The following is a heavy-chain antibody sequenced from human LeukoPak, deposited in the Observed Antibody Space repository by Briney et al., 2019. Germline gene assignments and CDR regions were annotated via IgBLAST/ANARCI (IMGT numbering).Heavy chain of an antibody. D-gene: IGHD5-24*01. CDR2: ISSRGKTT. Sequence: GGSLRLSCAASAFTFSDYYMSWIRQAPGKGLEWLSYISSRGKTTHFADSVKGRFSVSRDNTNNTLYVQMNSLIAEDTAVYFCARGRDGYKYWGQGTMVTVSS. V-gene: IGHV3-11*01. J-gene: IGHJ4*02. CDR1: AFTFSDYY. CDR3: ARGRDGYKY.